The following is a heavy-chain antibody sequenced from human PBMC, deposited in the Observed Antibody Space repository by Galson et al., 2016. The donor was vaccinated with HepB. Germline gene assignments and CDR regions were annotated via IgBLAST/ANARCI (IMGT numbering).Heavy chain of an antibody. CDR2: ISYDGGNN. J-gene: IGHJ2*01. Sequence: SLRLSCAASGFTFSRYGMHWVRQAPGKGLEWVAVISYDGGNNYYADSVKGQFTISRDNSKNTLYLQMNNLRAEDTAPYCCAKAHQSTGEWYFDLWGRGTLVAVSS. CDR3: AKAHQSTGEWYFDL. D-gene: IGHD7-27*01. V-gene: IGHV3-30*18. CDR1: GFTFSRYG.